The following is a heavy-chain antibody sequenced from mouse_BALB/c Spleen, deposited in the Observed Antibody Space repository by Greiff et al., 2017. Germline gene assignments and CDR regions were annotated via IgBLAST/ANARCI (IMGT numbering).Heavy chain of an antibody. CDR2: ISNGGGST. CDR3: ARRGGNYEGYFDY. V-gene: IGHV5-12-2*01. J-gene: IGHJ2*01. CDR1: GFTFSSYT. Sequence: EVQRVESGGGLVQPGGSLKLSCAASGFTFSSYTMSWVRQTPEKRLEWVAYISNGGGSTYYPDTVKGRFTISRDNAKNTLYLQMSSLKSEDTAMYYCARRGGNYEGYFDYWGQGTTLTVSS. D-gene: IGHD2-1*01.